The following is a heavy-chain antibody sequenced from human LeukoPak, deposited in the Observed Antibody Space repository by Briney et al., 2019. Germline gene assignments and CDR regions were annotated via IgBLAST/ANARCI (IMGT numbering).Heavy chain of an antibody. CDR2: ISAYNGNT. CDR3: AREGYYDSSGYSPR. Sequence: ASVKVSCKASGYTFTSYGISWVRQAPGQGLEWMGWISAYNGNTNYAQKLQGRVTMTTDTSTSTAYMELRSLRSDDTAVYYCAREGYYDSSGYSPRWGQGTLVTVSS. V-gene: IGHV1-18*01. CDR1: GYTFTSYG. D-gene: IGHD3-22*01. J-gene: IGHJ4*02.